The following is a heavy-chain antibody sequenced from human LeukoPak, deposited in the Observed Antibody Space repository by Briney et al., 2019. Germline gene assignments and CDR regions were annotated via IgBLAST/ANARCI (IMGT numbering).Heavy chain of an antibody. CDR1: GFTFDDYD. CDR3: ARDVEYSNIYFYYYIDV. Sequence: GGSLRLSCAASGFTFDDYDMSWVRQVPGKGLEWVSAINWNGASTGYADSVKGRFTISRDNAKNSLYLQMNSLSAEDTALYFCARDVEYSNIYFYYYIDVWGRGTTVTVSS. V-gene: IGHV3-20*04. CDR2: INWNGAST. J-gene: IGHJ6*03. D-gene: IGHD6-6*01.